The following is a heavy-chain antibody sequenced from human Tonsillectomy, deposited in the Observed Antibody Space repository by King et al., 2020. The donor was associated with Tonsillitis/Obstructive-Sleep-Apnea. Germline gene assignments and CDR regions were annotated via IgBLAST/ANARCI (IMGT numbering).Heavy chain of an antibody. Sequence: ITLKESGPTLVKPTQTLMLTCTFSGFSLSTSGVGVGWIRQPPGKALEWLALIYWDDDKRYSPSLKSRLTITKDTSKNQVVLTVTNMDPVDTATYYCAHSPMGYYYCYMDVWGKGTTVTVSS. J-gene: IGHJ6*03. CDR2: IYWDDDK. D-gene: IGHD3-16*01. CDR1: GFSLSTSGVG. CDR3: AHSPMGYYYCYMDV. V-gene: IGHV2-5*02.